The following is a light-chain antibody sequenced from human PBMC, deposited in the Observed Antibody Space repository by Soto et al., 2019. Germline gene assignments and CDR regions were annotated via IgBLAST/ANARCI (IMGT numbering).Light chain of an antibody. V-gene: IGLV6-57*04. CDR1: SGSIASYY. J-gene: IGLJ3*02. CDR2: EDN. Sequence: NFMLTQPHSVSESPGKTVTISCTRSSGSIASYYVQWYQQRPGSAPTTVIYEDNQRPSGVPDRFSGSIDSSSNSASLTISGLKTEDEADYYCQSYDSSTRVFGGGTKLTVL. CDR3: QSYDSSTRV.